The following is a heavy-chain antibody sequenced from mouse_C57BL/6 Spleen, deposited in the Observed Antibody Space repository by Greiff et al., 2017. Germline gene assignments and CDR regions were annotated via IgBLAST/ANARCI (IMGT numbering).Heavy chain of an antibody. CDR2: INPSNGGT. CDR3: ASADY. Sequence: VQLQQSGTELVKPGASVKLSCKASGYTFTSYWMHWVKQRPGQGLEWIGNINPSNGGTNYNEKFKSKATLTVDKSSRTAYMQLSSLTSEDAAIDFGASADYWGQGTTLTVSS. V-gene: IGHV1-53*01. J-gene: IGHJ2*01. CDR1: GYTFTSYW.